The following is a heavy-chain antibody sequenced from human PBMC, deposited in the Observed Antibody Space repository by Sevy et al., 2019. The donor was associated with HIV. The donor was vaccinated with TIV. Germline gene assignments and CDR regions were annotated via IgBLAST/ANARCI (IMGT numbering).Heavy chain of an antibody. CDR2: IYHSGST. J-gene: IGHJ4*02. D-gene: IGHD4-17*01. V-gene: IGHV4-30-2*01. CDR1: GVSISSGGYS. Sequence: SQTLSLTCAVSGVSISSGGYSWSWIRQPPGKGLEWIGYIYHSGSTYYNPSLKSRVTISVDRSKNQFSLKLSSVTAADTAVYYCARAPLPGDYVPYFDYWGQGTLVTVSS. CDR3: ARAPLPGDYVPYFDY.